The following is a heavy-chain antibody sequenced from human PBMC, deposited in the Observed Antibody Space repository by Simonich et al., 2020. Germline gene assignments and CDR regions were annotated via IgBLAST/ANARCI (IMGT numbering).Heavy chain of an antibody. CDR1: GFTFSSYE. V-gene: IGHV3-48*03. CDR2: MNISGSTI. J-gene: IGHJ4*02. D-gene: IGHD4-17*01. CDR3: ARHYYGDYYFDY. Sequence: EVQLVESGGGLVQPGGSLRLSCAASGFTFSSYEMNWVRQAPVTGLEWVPYMNISGSTIYYAYSVKGRFTISRDNAKNSLYLQMNSLRAEDTAVYYCARHYYGDYYFDYWGQGTLVTVSS.